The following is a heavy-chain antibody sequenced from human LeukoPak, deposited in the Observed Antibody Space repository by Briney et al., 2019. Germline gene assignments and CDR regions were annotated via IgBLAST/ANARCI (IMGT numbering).Heavy chain of an antibody. J-gene: IGHJ4*02. CDR3: ARAVDVADY. CDR2: IKEDESAK. Sequence: GGSLRLSCVASGFIFTDHWMSWVRRAPGKGLEWVANIKEDESAKFYADSVRGRFTISRDNAKNSLYLQMNNLRVEDTAVYYCARAVDVADYWGRGTLVTVSS. D-gene: IGHD3-16*01. CDR1: GFIFTDHW. V-gene: IGHV3-7*01.